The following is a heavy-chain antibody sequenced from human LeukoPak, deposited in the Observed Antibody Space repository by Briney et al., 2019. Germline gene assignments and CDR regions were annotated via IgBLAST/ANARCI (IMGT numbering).Heavy chain of an antibody. CDR3: ARDEGFEARLFDY. CDR1: GGSISSYY. D-gene: IGHD6-6*01. CDR2: IHYSGST. J-gene: IGHJ4*02. V-gene: IGHV4-59*01. Sequence: SETLSLTCSVSGGSISSYYWSWIRQPPGKGLEWIGYIHYSGSTNYNPSLKSRVTISVDTSKNQFSLKLSSVTAADTAVYYCARDEGFEARLFDYWGQGTLVTVSS.